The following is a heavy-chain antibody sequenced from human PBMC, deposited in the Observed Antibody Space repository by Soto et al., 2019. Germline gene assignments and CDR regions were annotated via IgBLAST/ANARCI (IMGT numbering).Heavy chain of an antibody. CDR1: GFTFSSYG. J-gene: IGHJ4*02. V-gene: IGHV3-33*06. CDR2: IWYDGSNK. CDR3: AKSPNYGDYVPRDY. Sequence: GGSLRLSCAASGFTFSSYGMHWVRQAPGKGLEWVAVIWYDGSNKYYADSVKGRFTISRDNSKNTLYLQMNSLRAEDTAVYYCAKSPNYGDYVPRDYWGQGTLVTVSS. D-gene: IGHD4-17*01.